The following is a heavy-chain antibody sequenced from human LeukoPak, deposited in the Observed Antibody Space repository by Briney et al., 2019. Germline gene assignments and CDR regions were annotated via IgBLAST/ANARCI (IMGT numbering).Heavy chain of an antibody. CDR3: ARDRSGFYSVDY. V-gene: IGHV3-30-3*01. D-gene: IGHD5-12*01. CDR2: LSNDGNSY. J-gene: IGHJ4*02. Sequence: GGSLRLSCAASGFTFSENNVHWVRQAPGKGLEWVALLSNDGNSYAYADSVKGRFTLSGDKSKTTLYLQMNSLRAEDTAVYYCARDRSGFYSVDYWGQGTLVTVSS. CDR1: GFTFSENN.